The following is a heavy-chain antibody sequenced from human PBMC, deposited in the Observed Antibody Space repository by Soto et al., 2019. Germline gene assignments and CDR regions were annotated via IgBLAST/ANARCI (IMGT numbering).Heavy chain of an antibody. Sequence: GGSLRLSCAASGFTFSSYAMHWVRQAPGKGLEWVAVISDNGIKKYYVDYAKGRFTISRDNPENTLYLQMNSLKPEDTALFYCAKGRGGGGPGYYYYGMDVWGQGTTVTVSS. D-gene: IGHD2-21*01. CDR1: GFTFSSYA. CDR2: ISDNGIKK. CDR3: AKGRGGGGPGYYYYGMDV. V-gene: IGHV3-30*18. J-gene: IGHJ6*02.